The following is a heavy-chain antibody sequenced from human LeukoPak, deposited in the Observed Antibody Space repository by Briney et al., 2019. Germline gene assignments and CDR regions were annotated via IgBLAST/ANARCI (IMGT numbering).Heavy chain of an antibody. D-gene: IGHD3-22*01. CDR3: ARVHHYYDSSGYVFDY. J-gene: IGHJ4*02. CDR1: GGTFSSYA. Sequence: SVKVSCKASGGTFSSYAISWVRQAPGQGLEWMGGIIPIFGTANYAQKFQGRVTITADESTSIAYMELSSLRSEDTAVYYCARVHHYYDSSGYVFDYWGQGTLVTVSS. CDR2: IIPIFGTA. V-gene: IGHV1-69*13.